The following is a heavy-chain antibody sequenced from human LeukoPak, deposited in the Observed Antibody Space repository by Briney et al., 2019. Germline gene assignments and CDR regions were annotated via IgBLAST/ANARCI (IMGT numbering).Heavy chain of an antibody. J-gene: IGHJ1*01. V-gene: IGHV4-4*08. Sequence: SETLSLTCSVSGDSISSDYWSWIRQPPGKGLEWIGYIYRIGNTDYNPSLKSRVTISLDTSKNQLSLNPTSVTAADTAAYYCAGRGQRYFRDWGQGTLVTVSS. CDR1: GDSISSDY. CDR2: IYRIGNT. CDR3: AGRGQRYFRD.